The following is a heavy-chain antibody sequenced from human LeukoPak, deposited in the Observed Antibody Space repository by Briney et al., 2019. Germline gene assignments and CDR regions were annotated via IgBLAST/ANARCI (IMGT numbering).Heavy chain of an antibody. J-gene: IGHJ2*01. Sequence: GRSLRLSCAASGFTFSRHGMHWVRQAPGKGMEWVAVIGDTGRAKYYADSVEGRFTASRDNFKNTLYLEMNSLRYDDTALYYCAREAAWGNWYFDHWGRGTLVTASS. CDR3: AREAAWGNWYFDH. CDR2: IGDTGRAK. D-gene: IGHD3-16*01. V-gene: IGHV3-33*08. CDR1: GFTFSRHG.